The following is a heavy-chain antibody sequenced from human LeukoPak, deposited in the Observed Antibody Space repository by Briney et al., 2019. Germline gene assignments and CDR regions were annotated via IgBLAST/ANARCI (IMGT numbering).Heavy chain of an antibody. D-gene: IGHD3-10*01. CDR2: IYYSGST. CDR1: GGSISSYY. V-gene: IGHV4-59*08. Sequence: SETLSLTCTVSGGSISSYYWSWIRQPPGKGLEWIGYIYYSGSTNYNPSLKSRVTISVDTSKNQFSLKLSSVTAADTAVYYCARQSRGSGSYYNWFDPWGQGTLVTVSS. J-gene: IGHJ5*02. CDR3: ARQSRGSGSYYNWFDP.